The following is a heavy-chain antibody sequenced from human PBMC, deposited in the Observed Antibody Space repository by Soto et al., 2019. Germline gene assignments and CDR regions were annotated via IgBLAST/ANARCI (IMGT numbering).Heavy chain of an antibody. J-gene: IGHJ5*02. CDR1: GYTISSYD. Sequence: QVQLVQSGAEVKKPGASVKVSCKASGYTISSYDINWVRQATGQGLEWMGWMSPDSGDTGYAPSFQGRVAMTRNISINTAYLELSCLTPADTGVYYCARDIMAPWGQGTLVTVSS. CDR3: ARDIMAP. D-gene: IGHD5-12*01. CDR2: MSPDSGDT. V-gene: IGHV1-8*01.